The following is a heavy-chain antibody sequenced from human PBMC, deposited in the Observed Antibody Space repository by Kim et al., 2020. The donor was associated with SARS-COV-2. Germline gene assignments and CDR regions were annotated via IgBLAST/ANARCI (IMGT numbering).Heavy chain of an antibody. CDR2: IRSKAYGGTT. CDR1: GFTFGGYA. J-gene: IGHJ2*01. D-gene: IGHD3-16*02. Sequence: GGSLRLSCTASGFTFGGYAMSWVRQAPGKGLEWVGFIRSKAYGGTTEYAASVKGRFTISRDDSKSIAYLQMNSLKTEDTAVYYCTRDPYDYVWGSYRPALGHLWGRGTLVTVSS. CDR3: TRDPYDYVWGSYRPALGHL. V-gene: IGHV3-49*04.